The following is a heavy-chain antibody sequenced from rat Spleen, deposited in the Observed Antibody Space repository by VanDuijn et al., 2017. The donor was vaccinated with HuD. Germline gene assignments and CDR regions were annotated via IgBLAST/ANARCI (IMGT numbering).Heavy chain of an antibody. CDR3: ARLYYGYNYFDY. CDR2: IKAKSNNYAT. J-gene: IGHJ2*01. CDR1: GFTFSTAW. V-gene: IGHV6-6*01. D-gene: IGHD1-9*01. Sequence: EVQVLESGGGLVQPGNSLMLSCATSGFTFSTAWMYWYRQFSEKRLEWVARIKAKSNNYATDYTESVKGRFTISRDDSKSSVYLQMNSLRSEDTATYYCARLYYGYNYFDYWGQGVMVTVSS.